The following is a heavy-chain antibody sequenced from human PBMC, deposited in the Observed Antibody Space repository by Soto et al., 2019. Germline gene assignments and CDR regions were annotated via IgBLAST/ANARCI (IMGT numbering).Heavy chain of an antibody. CDR2: INHSGST. D-gene: IGHD4-17*01. CDR3: ARTHPHYGSLDY. CDR1: GGSFSGYY. Sequence: SETLSLTCAVYGGSFSGYYWSWIRQPPGKGLEWIGEINHSGSTNYNPSLKSRVTISVDTSKNQFSLKLSSVTAADTAVYYCARTHPHYGSLDYWGQGTLVTVSS. J-gene: IGHJ4*02. V-gene: IGHV4-34*01.